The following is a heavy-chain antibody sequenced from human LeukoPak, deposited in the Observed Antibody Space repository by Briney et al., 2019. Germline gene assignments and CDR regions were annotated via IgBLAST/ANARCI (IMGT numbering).Heavy chain of an antibody. Sequence: GGSLRLSCAASGFTFSSYAMSWVRQAPGKGLEWVSAISGSGGSTYYADSVKGRFTISRDNSENTLYLQMNSLRAEDTAVYFCARKNTQDAFDIWGQGTMVTVSS. CDR1: GFTFSSYA. D-gene: IGHD2-15*01. V-gene: IGHV3-23*01. CDR2: ISGSGGST. J-gene: IGHJ3*02. CDR3: ARKNTQDAFDI.